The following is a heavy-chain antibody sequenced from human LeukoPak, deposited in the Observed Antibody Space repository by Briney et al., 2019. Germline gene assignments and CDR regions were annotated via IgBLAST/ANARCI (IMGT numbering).Heavy chain of an antibody. D-gene: IGHD6-19*01. V-gene: IGHV4-39*07. CDR1: GGSISSSSYY. CDR3: ARDLVAVAGPFDI. CDR2: IYYSGST. J-gene: IGHJ3*02. Sequence: SETLSLTCTVSGGSISSSSYYWGWIRQPPGKGLEWIGSIYYSGSTYYNPSLKSRVTISVDTSKNQFSLKLSSVTAADTAVYYCARDLVAVAGPFDIWGQGTMVTVS.